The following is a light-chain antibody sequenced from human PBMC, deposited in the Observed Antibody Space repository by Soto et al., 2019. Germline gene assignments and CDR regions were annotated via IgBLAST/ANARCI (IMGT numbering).Light chain of an antibody. Sequence: EIVMTQSPATLSVSPGERATVSCRASQSVRSNLAWYQQKPGQAPRLLIFGASSRATGIPARFSGSGSGTEFNLTISSLQSEDFAVYFCQQYDDWLRLTFGGGTKVDIK. J-gene: IGKJ4*01. CDR3: QQYDDWLRLT. CDR2: GAS. V-gene: IGKV3D-15*01. CDR1: QSVRSN.